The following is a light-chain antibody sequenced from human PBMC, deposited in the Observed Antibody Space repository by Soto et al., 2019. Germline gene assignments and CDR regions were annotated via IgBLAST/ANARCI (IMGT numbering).Light chain of an antibody. CDR3: QQYNNWPMYT. Sequence: IVMTQSPATLSVSPGDRANLSCRASQSVSSNLAWYQQKPGQAPRLLIYGASTSATGIPARFSGSGSGTEFTLTISSLQSEDFAVYYCQQYNNWPMYTFGQGTKLEIK. CDR2: GAS. J-gene: IGKJ2*01. CDR1: QSVSSN. V-gene: IGKV3-15*01.